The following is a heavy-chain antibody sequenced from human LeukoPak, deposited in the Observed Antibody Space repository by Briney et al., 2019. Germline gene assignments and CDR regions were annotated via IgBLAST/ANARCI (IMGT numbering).Heavy chain of an antibody. Sequence: SETLSLTCTVSGGSISSGGYYWSWIRQHPGKGLEWIGYIYYSGSTYYNPSLKSRVTISVDTSKNQFSLKLSSVTAADTAVYYCARVVRTTVWPFDIWGQGTMVTVSS. V-gene: IGHV4-31*03. CDR1: GGSISSGGYY. CDR2: IYYSGST. J-gene: IGHJ3*02. CDR3: ARVVRTTVWPFDI. D-gene: IGHD4-17*01.